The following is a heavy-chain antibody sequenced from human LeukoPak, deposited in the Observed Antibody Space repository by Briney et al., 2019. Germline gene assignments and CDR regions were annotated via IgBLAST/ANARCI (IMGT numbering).Heavy chain of an antibody. V-gene: IGHV3-53*04. CDR1: GFTVNSNY. D-gene: IGHD2-15*01. CDR3: ARGPFCSGVSCRYSGMDV. Sequence: TGGSLRLSCAASGFTVNSNYMSWVRQPPGKGLEWVSVIYNGGGTYYADSVKGRFTISRQSSKNTLYLQMTSLRAEDTAVYYCARGPFCSGVSCRYSGMDVWGQGTTVTVSS. J-gene: IGHJ6*02. CDR2: IYNGGGT.